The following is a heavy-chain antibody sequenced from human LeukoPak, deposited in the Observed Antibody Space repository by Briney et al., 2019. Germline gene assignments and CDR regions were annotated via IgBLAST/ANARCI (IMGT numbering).Heavy chain of an antibody. CDR1: GFTFNTFN. D-gene: IGHD3-9*01. CDR2: ITSGGDYI. CDR3: ARGHYDVLAASYKWTPDY. Sequence: GGSLRLSCAASGFTFNTFNMNWVRQAPGKGLEWVSSITSGGDYIYYADSVKGRFTTSRDNAKNSLSLQLNSLRVEDTAVYYCARGHYDVLAASYKWTPDYWGQGTLVTASS. J-gene: IGHJ4*02. V-gene: IGHV3-21*01.